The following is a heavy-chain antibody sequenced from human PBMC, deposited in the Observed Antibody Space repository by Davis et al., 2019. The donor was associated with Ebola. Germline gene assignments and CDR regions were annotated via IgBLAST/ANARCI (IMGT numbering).Heavy chain of an antibody. Sequence: MPSETLSLTCTVSGGSTSSDVYYWNWVRQPPGKGLEWIGCIYYSGSTYYNPSLTSRPSISVDTSNNQFSLKLSSVSAADTAVYYCARVEGEGVLIDSWYFDLWGRGTLVTVSS. D-gene: IGHD3-16*01. CDR1: GGSTSSDVYY. V-gene: IGHV4-30-4*01. CDR2: IYYSGST. CDR3: ARVEGEGVLIDSWYFDL. J-gene: IGHJ2*01.